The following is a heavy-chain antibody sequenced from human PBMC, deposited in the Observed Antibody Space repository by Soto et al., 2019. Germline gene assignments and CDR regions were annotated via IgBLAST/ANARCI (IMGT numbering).Heavy chain of an antibody. CDR2: IYWDDDK. J-gene: IGHJ4*02. CDR1: GFSLSSHGVG. D-gene: IGHD7-27*01. V-gene: IGHV2-5*02. Sequence: QITLKESGPTLMKPTQTVTLTCTFSGFSLSSHGVGVGWIRQPPGEALEWLALIYWDDDKRYNPSLRSRLTVTKDTSKNQVFLTVTDVDPADTATYFCAHRPNWGFSDFDSWGQGTLVTVSS. CDR3: AHRPNWGFSDFDS.